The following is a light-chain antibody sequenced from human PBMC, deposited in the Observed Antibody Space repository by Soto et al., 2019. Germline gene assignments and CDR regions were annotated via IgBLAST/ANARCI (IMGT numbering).Light chain of an antibody. V-gene: IGKV1-5*03. CDR1: QSVNTW. CDR2: KAS. CDR3: QHYNSYFVT. Sequence: DIQMTQSPSTLSASVGDRVTLTCRASQSVNTWLAWYQQKPGTAPKLLIYKASTLESGVPSRFSGSGSGTEFTLTISSLQPDDFATDYCQHYNSYFVTFGGGTKVEI. J-gene: IGKJ4*01.